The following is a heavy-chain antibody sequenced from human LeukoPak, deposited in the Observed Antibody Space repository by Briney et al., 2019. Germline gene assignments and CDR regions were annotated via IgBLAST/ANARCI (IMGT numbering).Heavy chain of an antibody. CDR3: TIGLAGDWDAFDI. D-gene: IGHD6-19*01. Sequence: ASVKVSCKASGYTFTSYAMHWVRQAPGQRLEWMGWINAGNGNTKYSQKFQGRVTITRDTSASTAYMELSSLRIEDTAVYFCTIGLAGDWDAFDIWGLGTMVTVSS. CDR1: GYTFTSYA. CDR2: INAGNGNT. J-gene: IGHJ3*02. V-gene: IGHV1-3*01.